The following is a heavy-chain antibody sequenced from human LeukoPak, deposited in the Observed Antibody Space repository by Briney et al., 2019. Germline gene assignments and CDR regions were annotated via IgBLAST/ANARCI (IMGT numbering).Heavy chain of an antibody. CDR1: GGTFSSYT. Sequence: GASVKVSCKASGGTFSSYTISWVRQAPGQGLEWMGRIIPILGIANYAQKFQGRVTITADKSTSTAYMELRSLRSEDTAVYYCATAGYYYDSSGYCFDYWGQGALVTVSS. D-gene: IGHD3-22*01. V-gene: IGHV1-69*02. CDR3: ATAGYYYDSSGYCFDY. CDR2: IIPILGIA. J-gene: IGHJ4*02.